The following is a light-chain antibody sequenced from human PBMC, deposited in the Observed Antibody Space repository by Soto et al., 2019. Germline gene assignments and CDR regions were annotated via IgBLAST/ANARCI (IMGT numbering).Light chain of an antibody. Sequence: EIVLTQSPGTLSLSPGERATLSCRASQSVSSSYLAWYQQKPGHAPRLLIYGASSRATGIPDRFSGSGSGTDFTLTISRLEPEDFVVYYCQQYGSSPPWTFGQGTKVEIK. CDR3: QQYGSSPPWT. V-gene: IGKV3-20*01. J-gene: IGKJ1*01. CDR1: QSVSSSY. CDR2: GAS.